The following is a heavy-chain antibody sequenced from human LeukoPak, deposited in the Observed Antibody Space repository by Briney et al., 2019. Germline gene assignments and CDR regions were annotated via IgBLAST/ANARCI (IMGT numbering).Heavy chain of an antibody. CDR3: AKGEEAFDI. CDR2: IGVSTDNT. CDR1: GFTFSSYA. Sequence: PGGSLRLSCAASGFTFSSYAMSWVRQAPGKGLEWVSAIGVSTDNTYYADSVKGRFIISRDNSRNTLHVQMSGLRVEDTAIYYCAKGEEAFDIWGQGTMVTVSS. V-gene: IGHV3-23*01. J-gene: IGHJ3*02.